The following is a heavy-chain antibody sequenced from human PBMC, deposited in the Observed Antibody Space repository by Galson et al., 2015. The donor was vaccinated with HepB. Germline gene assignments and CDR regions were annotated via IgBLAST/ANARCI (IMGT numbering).Heavy chain of an antibody. Sequence: SLRLSCAASGFTFSAYAMHWVRQAPGKGLEWVALVSSDESNKYYADSVRGRFTISRDNSRNTVYLQMNNLRAEDTAVYYCARGHYDNYCGQGTLVTVSS. J-gene: IGHJ4*02. CDR1: GFTFSAYA. CDR3: ARGHYDNY. CDR2: VSSDESNK. V-gene: IGHV3-30*04. D-gene: IGHD3-3*01.